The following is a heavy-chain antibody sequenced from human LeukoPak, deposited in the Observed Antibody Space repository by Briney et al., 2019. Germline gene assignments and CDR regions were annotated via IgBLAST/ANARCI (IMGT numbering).Heavy chain of an antibody. V-gene: IGHV3-23*01. D-gene: IGHD2-15*01. J-gene: IGHJ3*02. CDR3: ANPRVDRVNFAFDI. CDR2: ISGSGGST. Sequence: SGGSLRLSCAASGFTFSSYAMSWVRQAPGKGLEWVSAISGSGGSTYYADSVKGRFTISRDNSKNTLYLQMNSLIAEDTAVYYCANPRVDRVNFAFDIWGQGTMVTVSS. CDR1: GFTFSSYA.